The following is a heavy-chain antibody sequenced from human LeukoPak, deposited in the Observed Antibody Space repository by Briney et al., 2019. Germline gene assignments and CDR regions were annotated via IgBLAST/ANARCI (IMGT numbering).Heavy chain of an antibody. J-gene: IGHJ4*02. V-gene: IGHV4-59*01. CDR3: ARAGWELEDGFDY. D-gene: IGHD1-26*01. CDR1: GGSISSYY. CDR2: IYYSGST. Sequence: SETLSLTCTVSGGSISSYYWSWIRQPPGKGLEWIGYIYYSGSTNYNPSLKSRVTISVDTSKNQFSLKLSSVTAADTAVYYCARAGWELEDGFDYWGQGTLVTVSS.